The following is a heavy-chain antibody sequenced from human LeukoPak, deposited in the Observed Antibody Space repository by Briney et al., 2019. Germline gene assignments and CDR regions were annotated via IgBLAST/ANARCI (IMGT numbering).Heavy chain of an antibody. CDR1: GFTLSSYW. CDR2: INTDGSST. J-gene: IGHJ4*02. D-gene: IGHD3-9*01. Sequence: GGSLRLSCAASGFTLSSYWMHWVRQAPGKGLVWVSRINTDGSSTNYADSVKGRFTISRDNAKNTLYLQMNSLRAEDTAVYYCAKGYYFDILSGYSSLDSWGQGTLVTVSS. V-gene: IGHV3-74*01. CDR3: AKGYYFDILSGYSSLDS.